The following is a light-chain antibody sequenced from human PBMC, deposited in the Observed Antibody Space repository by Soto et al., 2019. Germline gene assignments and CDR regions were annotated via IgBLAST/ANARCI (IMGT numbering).Light chain of an antibody. Sequence: DIQMTQSPSSLSASVGDRVTITCRASQSISSYLNWYQQKPGKAPKLLIYAASSFQIGLPSRFNGSGSATDFTHTISSLKPEDFATYYCQKSYSTLIFTFGPGTKVDIK. CDR3: QKSYSTLIFT. CDR2: AAS. CDR1: QSISSY. J-gene: IGKJ3*01. V-gene: IGKV1-39*01.